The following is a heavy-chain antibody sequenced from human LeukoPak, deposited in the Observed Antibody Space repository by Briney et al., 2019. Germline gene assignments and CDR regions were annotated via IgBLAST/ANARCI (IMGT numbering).Heavy chain of an antibody. V-gene: IGHV3-53*05. CDR2: IYSGGST. D-gene: IGHD5-18*01. CDR3: AKDRDRYSYGYDAFDI. CDR1: GFTVSSNY. Sequence: PGGSLRLSCAASGFTVSSNYMSWVRQAPGKGLEWVSVIYSGGSTYYADSVKGRFTISRDNAKNSLYLQMNSLRAEDMALYYCAKDRDRYSYGYDAFDIWGQGTMVTVSS. J-gene: IGHJ3*02.